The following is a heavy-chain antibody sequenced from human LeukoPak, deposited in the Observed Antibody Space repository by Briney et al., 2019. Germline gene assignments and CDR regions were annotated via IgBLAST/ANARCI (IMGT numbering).Heavy chain of an antibody. CDR2: IYSGGST. V-gene: IGHV3-66*02. CDR1: GFTVSSNY. D-gene: IGHD3-22*01. CDR3: ASAFPYYYDSSDGPLYAFDV. J-gene: IGHJ3*01. Sequence: GGSLRLSCAASGFTVSSNYMSWVRQAPGKGLEWVSVIYSGGSTYYADSVKGRFTISRDNSKNTLYLQMNSLRAEDTAVYYCASAFPYYYDSSDGPLYAFDVWGQGTMVTVSS.